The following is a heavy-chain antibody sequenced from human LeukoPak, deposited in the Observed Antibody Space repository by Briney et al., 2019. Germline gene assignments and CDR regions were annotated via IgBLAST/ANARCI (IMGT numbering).Heavy chain of an antibody. Sequence: SETLSLTCTVSGDSISSHHWSWIRQPPGKGLEWIGFIYYSGSTSYNPSLKSRVTISVDTSNNQFSLKLSSVTAADTAVYYCARGVVGFYYYYYMDVWGKGTTVTVSS. V-gene: IGHV4-59*11. CDR1: GDSISSHH. J-gene: IGHJ6*03. CDR3: ARGVVGFYYYYYMDV. D-gene: IGHD2-15*01. CDR2: IYYSGST.